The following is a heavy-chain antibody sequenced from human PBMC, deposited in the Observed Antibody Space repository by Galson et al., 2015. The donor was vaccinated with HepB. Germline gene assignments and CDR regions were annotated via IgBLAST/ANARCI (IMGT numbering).Heavy chain of an antibody. V-gene: IGHV3-23*01. Sequence: SLRLSCAASGFTFSSYAMSWVRQAPGKGLEWVSAISGSGGSTYYADSVKGRFTISRDNSKNTLYLQMNSLRAEDTAVYYCAKDEGPPPGYSPYGMDVWGQGTTVTVSS. J-gene: IGHJ6*02. CDR3: AKDEGPPPGYSPYGMDV. CDR2: ISGSGGST. D-gene: IGHD1-26*01. CDR1: GFTFSSYA.